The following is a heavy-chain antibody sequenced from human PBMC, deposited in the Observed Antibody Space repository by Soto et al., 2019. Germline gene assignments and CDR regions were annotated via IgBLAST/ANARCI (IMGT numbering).Heavy chain of an antibody. CDR2: IYWDDDK. J-gene: IGHJ5*02. V-gene: IGHV2-5*02. Sequence: QITLKESGPTLVKPTQTLTLTCTFSGFSLSTSGVGVGWIRQPPGKALEWLALIYWDDDKRYSPSLKSRLTITKDPSKKQMAHTITTMDSVYSAIYYCAHWGLLWYGPDCFDPWGQGTLVTVSS. D-gene: IGHD3-10*01. CDR1: GFSLSTSGVG. CDR3: AHWGLLWYGPDCFDP.